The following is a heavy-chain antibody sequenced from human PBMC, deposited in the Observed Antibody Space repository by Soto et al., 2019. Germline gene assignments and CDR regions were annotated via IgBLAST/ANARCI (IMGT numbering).Heavy chain of an antibody. CDR1: GGSISSYY. Sequence: ASETLSLTCTVSGGSISSYYWSWIRQPPGKGLEWIGYIYYSGSTNYNPSLKSRVTISVDTSKNQFSLKLSSVTAADTAVYYCAREGGWTGVDYWGQGTLVTVSS. D-gene: IGHD6-19*01. V-gene: IGHV4-59*01. CDR3: AREGGWTGVDY. CDR2: IYYSGST. J-gene: IGHJ4*02.